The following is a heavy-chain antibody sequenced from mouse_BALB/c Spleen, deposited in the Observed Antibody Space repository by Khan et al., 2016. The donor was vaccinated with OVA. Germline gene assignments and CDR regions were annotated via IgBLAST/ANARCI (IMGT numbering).Heavy chain of an antibody. CDR1: GYSITTNYA. D-gene: IGHD1-1*01. V-gene: IGHV3-2*02. J-gene: IGHJ4*01. CDR3: ARNNYYGYAVDY. Sequence: VQLKESGPGLVKPSQSLSLTCTVTGYSITTNYAWDWIRQFPGNKLEWMGYISYSGSTSYNPHLKSRTTITRDTSKNQFFLQLNSVNTEDTATYYCARNNYYGYAVDYWGQGTSVTVSS. CDR2: ISYSGST.